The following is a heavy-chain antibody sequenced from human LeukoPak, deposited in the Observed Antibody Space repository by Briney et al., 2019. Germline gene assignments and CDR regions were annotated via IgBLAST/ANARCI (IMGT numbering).Heavy chain of an antibody. CDR1: GYTFTSYY. D-gene: IGHD6-19*01. J-gene: IGHJ4*02. CDR3: ARDPNLDSSGWYFGY. V-gene: IGHV1-46*03. Sequence: ASVKVSCKASGYTFTSYYMHWVRQAPGQGLEWMGIINPSGGSTSYAQKFQGRVTMTRDTSTSTVYMELSSLRSEDTAVYYCARDPNLDSSGWYFGYWGQGTLVTVSS. CDR2: INPSGGST.